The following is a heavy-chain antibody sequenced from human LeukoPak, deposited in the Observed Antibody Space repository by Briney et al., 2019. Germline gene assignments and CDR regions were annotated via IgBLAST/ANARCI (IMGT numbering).Heavy chain of an antibody. CDR2: INHSGST. CDR3: ARGNTVVSRFDAFDI. V-gene: IGHV4-34*01. Sequence: SETLSLTCAVYGGSLSGYYGSWIRQPPEKGLEWIGEINHSGSTNYNPSLKSRVTISVDTSKNQFSLKLSSVTAADTAVYYCARGNTVVSRFDAFDIWGQGTMVTVSS. J-gene: IGHJ3*02. D-gene: IGHD4-23*01. CDR1: GGSLSGYY.